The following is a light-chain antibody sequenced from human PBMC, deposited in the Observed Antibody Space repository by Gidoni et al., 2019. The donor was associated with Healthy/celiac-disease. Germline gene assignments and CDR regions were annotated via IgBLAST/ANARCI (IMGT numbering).Light chain of an antibody. CDR3: QQYNSYLYT. V-gene: IGKV1-5*03. CDR2: KAS. J-gene: IGKJ2*01. Sequence: DIQMTQSPSTLSASVGDRVTITCRASQSISSWLAWYQQTPGKAPKLLIYKASSLESGVPSRFGGSGSGTEFTLTISSLQPDYFATYYYQQYNSYLYTFGQGTKLEIK. CDR1: QSISSW.